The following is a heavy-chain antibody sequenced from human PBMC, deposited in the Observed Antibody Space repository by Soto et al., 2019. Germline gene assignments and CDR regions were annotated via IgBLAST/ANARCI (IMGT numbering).Heavy chain of an antibody. Sequence: PGGSLRLSCVASGFTFNIYSMNWVRQAPGKGLEWVSYISSSGSNIYYADSVKGRFTTSRDNAKNSLYLQMNSLRDEDTALYYCARGPLQQLELWGQGTLVTVSS. CDR2: ISSSGSNI. V-gene: IGHV3-48*02. CDR1: GFTFNIYS. D-gene: IGHD6-13*01. CDR3: ARGPLQQLEL. J-gene: IGHJ4*02.